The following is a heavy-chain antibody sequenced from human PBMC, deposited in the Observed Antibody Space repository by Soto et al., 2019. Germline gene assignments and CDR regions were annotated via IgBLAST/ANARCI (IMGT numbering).Heavy chain of an antibody. Sequence: ASVKVSFKASGYTFTGYYMHWVRQAPGQGLEWMGWINPNSGGTNYAQKFQGRVTMTRDTSISTAYMELSRLRSDDTAVYYCAREVDEIRVLGMDVWGQGTTVTVSS. D-gene: IGHD2-15*01. CDR3: AREVDEIRVLGMDV. CDR2: INPNSGGT. J-gene: IGHJ6*02. V-gene: IGHV1-2*02. CDR1: GYTFTGYY.